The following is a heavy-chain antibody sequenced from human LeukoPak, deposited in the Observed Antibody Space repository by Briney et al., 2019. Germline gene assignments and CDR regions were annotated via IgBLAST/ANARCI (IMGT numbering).Heavy chain of an antibody. D-gene: IGHD3-10*01. Sequence: SETLSLTCTVSGGSISSGGYYWSWIRQHPGKGLEWIGYIYYSGSTNYNPSLTSRVTISRDTSKNLYSLKLSSVTATDTAVYYCARDQTYSGSGIYTYFDYWGQGILVTVSS. V-gene: IGHV4-61*03. CDR2: IYYSGST. CDR1: GGSISSGGYY. J-gene: IGHJ4*02. CDR3: ARDQTYSGSGIYTYFDY.